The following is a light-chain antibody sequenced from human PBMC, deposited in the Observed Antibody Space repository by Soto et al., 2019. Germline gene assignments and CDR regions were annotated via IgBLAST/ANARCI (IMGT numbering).Light chain of an antibody. CDR3: QSNYIVPWA. CDR1: QYISNF. CDR2: SAS. V-gene: IGKV1-39*01. J-gene: IGKJ1*01. Sequence: DIQGTQTRPSLSASVGDRVTISCRASQYISNFLNWYQHKPGEAPKLLIYSASTLLLGVASRFTGSGSGTDFTLTIDPLQPDDFAAYYCQSNYIVPWAFGQGTKV.